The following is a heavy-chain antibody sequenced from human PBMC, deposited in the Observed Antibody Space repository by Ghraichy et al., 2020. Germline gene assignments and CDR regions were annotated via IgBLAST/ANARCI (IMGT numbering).Heavy chain of an antibody. CDR2: ISSSGSTI. V-gene: IGHV3-11*01. Sequence: GESLNISCAASGFTFSDYYMSWIRQAPGKGLEWVSYISSSGSTIYYADSVKGRFTISRDNAKNSLYLQMNSLRAEDTAVYYCARGYDHYYYYGMDVWGQGTTVTVSS. CDR3: ARGYDHYYYYGMDV. J-gene: IGHJ6*02. D-gene: IGHD2-2*01. CDR1: GFTFSDYY.